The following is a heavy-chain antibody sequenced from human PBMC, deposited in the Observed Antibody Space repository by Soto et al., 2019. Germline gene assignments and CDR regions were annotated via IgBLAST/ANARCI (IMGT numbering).Heavy chain of an antibody. D-gene: IGHD2-15*01. CDR2: ISAYNGNT. J-gene: IGHJ5*02. CDR1: GYTFTSYG. CDR3: AREGDLGYCSGGSCYSYLAWSDP. V-gene: IGHV1-18*04. Sequence: QVQLVQSGAEVKKPGASVKVSCKASGYTFTSYGISWVRQAPGQGLEWMGWISAYNGNTNYAQKLQGRVTMTTDTSTSTAYMELRILRSDDTAVYYCAREGDLGYCSGGSCYSYLAWSDPWGQGTLVTVSS.